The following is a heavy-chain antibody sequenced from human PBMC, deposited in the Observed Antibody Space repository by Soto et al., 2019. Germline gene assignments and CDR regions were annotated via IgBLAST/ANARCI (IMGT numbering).Heavy chain of an antibody. CDR1: GFTVSSNY. V-gene: IGHV3-66*01. CDR2: IYSGGST. J-gene: IGHJ3*02. D-gene: IGHD6-19*01. Sequence: GGSLRLSCAASGFTVSSNYMSWVRQAPGKGLEWVSVIYSGGSTYYADSVKGRFTISRDNSKNTLYLQMNSLRAEDTAVYYCARFSIKWLDKDDAFDIWGQGTMVTVSS. CDR3: ARFSIKWLDKDDAFDI.